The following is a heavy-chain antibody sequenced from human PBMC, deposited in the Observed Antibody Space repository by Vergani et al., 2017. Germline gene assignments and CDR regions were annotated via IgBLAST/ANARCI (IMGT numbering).Heavy chain of an antibody. V-gene: IGHV3-30*18. CDR1: GFTFSSYG. CDR2: ISYDGSNK. Sequence: QVQLVESGGGVVQPVRSLRLSCAASGFTFSSYGMHWVRQAPGKGLEWVAVISYDGSNKYYADSVKGRFTISRDNSKNTRYLQMNSLRAEDTAVYYCAKVRYSSGLTFDYWGQGTMVTVSS. J-gene: IGHJ4*02. CDR3: AKVRYSSGLTFDY. D-gene: IGHD6-19*01.